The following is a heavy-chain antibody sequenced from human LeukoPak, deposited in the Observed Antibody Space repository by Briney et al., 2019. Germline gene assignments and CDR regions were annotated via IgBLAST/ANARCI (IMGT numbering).Heavy chain of an antibody. CDR1: GYTFTSYD. CDR2: MNPNSGNT. CDR3: ARGLPLAAISPIYYYYYYMDV. D-gene: IGHD2-15*01. V-gene: IGHV1-8*03. J-gene: IGHJ6*03. Sequence: ASVKVSCKASGYTFTSYDINWVRQATGQGLEGMGWMNPNSGNTGYAQKFQGRVTITRNTSISTAYMELSSLRSEDTAVYYCARGLPLAAISPIYYYYYYMDVWGKGTTVTVSS.